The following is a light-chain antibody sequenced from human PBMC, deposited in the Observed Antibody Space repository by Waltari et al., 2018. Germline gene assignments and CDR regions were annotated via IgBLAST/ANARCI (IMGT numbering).Light chain of an antibody. CDR2: SAS. J-gene: IGKJ4*01. V-gene: IGKV1-9*01. CDR1: QGISSY. CDR3: QQLNSYPLT. Sequence: DIQLTQPPSFLSSSVGDRLTITCRASQGISSYLAWYQVRPGKAPKLLIYSASTLQSGVPSRFSGSGSGTDFTLTISSLQPEDFATYYCQQLNSYPLTFGGGTKLEIK.